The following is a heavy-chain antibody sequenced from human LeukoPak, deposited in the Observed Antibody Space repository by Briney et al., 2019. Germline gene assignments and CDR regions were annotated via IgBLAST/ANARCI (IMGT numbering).Heavy chain of an antibody. CDR2: INPNSGGT. J-gene: IGHJ4*02. CDR3: ARDPTVAAAGRSNDY. CDR1: GYTFTGYY. Sequence: ASVKVSCKASGYTFTGYYMHWVQQAPGQGLEWMGRINPNSGGTNYAQKFQGRVTMTRDTSISTAYMELSRLRSDDTAVYYCARDPTVAAAGRSNDYWGQGTLVTVSS. V-gene: IGHV1-2*06. D-gene: IGHD6-13*01.